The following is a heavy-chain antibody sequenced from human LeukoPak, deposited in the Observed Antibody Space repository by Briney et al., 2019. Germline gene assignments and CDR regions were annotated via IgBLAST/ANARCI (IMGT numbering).Heavy chain of an antibody. CDR1: GFTFSSYA. D-gene: IGHD3-10*01. CDR2: ISGSGGST. CDR3: AKDQAYGSGSSSYDY. J-gene: IGHJ4*02. Sequence: GRSLRLSCAASGFTFSSYAMSWVRQAPGKGLEWVSAISGSGGSTYYADSVKGRFTISRDDSKNTLYLQMNSLRAEDTAVYYCAKDQAYGSGSSSYDYWGQGTLVTVSS. V-gene: IGHV3-23*01.